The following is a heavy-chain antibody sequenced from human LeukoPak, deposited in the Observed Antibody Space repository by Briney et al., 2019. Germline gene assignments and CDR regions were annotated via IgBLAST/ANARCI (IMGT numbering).Heavy chain of an antibody. CDR1: GFTFSGHG. D-gene: IGHD3-10*01. J-gene: IGHJ4*02. V-gene: IGHV3-23*02. CDR2: ISGGGSDT. CDR3: AKGGAYGSGSYCDY. Sequence: QPGGPLRLSSAASGFTFSGHGMHWVRQVPGRGLEWVASISGGGSDTYNEDAAKGRFTISRDNYKSTLSLQMNSLRAEDTAVYYCAKGGAYGSGSYCDYWGQGTLVTVSS.